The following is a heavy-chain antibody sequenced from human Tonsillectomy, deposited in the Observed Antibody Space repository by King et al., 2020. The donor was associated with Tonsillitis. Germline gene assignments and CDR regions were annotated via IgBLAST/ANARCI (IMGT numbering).Heavy chain of an antibody. Sequence: QLVQSGGGVVQPGRSLRLSCAASGFTFSSYAMHWVRQAPGKGLEWVAVISYDGSNKYYADSVKGRFTNSRDNSKKPLYPQMNSLRTEDTAVYFCAGEQWLVPSPFDYWGQGTLVTVSS. J-gene: IGHJ4*02. CDR2: ISYDGSNK. CDR1: GFTFSSYA. D-gene: IGHD6-19*01. CDR3: AGEQWLVPSPFDY. V-gene: IGHV3-30*01.